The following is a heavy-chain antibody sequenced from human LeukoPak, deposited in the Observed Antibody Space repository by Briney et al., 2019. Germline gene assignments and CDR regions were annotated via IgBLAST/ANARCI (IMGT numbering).Heavy chain of an antibody. Sequence: SETLSLTCTVSGGSISSYYWSWIRQPPGRGLEWIGYIYYSGSTNYNPSLKSRVTISVDTSKNQFSLKLSSVTAADTAVYYCARALDPTYYYDSSPNDAFDIWGQGTMVTVSS. CDR3: ARALDPTYYYDSSPNDAFDI. V-gene: IGHV4-59*01. D-gene: IGHD3-22*01. CDR1: GGSISSYY. CDR2: IYYSGST. J-gene: IGHJ3*02.